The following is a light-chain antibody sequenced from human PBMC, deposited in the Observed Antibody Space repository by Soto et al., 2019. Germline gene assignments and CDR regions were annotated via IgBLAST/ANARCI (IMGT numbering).Light chain of an antibody. J-gene: IGKJ1*01. V-gene: IGKV1-5*01. CDR1: ESIDNW. Sequence: DIHMTHSPSTLASSVVGTVTITCRASESIDNWLAWYQQKPGKAPKLLIFAASTLVRGVPSRFSGRGSGTEFTLTISSLQADDYATFYCQQYHTDWTFGQGTKVDIK. CDR2: AAS. CDR3: QQYHTDWT.